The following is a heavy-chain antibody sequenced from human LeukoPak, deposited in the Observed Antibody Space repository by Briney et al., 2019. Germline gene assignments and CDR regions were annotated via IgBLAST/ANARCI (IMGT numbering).Heavy chain of an antibody. Sequence: TSETLSLTCAVYGGSFSGYYWSWIRQPPGKGLEWIGSIYHSGSTYYNPSLKSRVTISVDTSKNQFSLKLSSVTAGDTAVYYCARNIVVVVAAAYYFDYWGQGTLVTVSS. CDR3: ARNIVVVVAAAYYFDY. D-gene: IGHD2-15*01. J-gene: IGHJ4*02. V-gene: IGHV4-34*01. CDR1: GGSFSGYY. CDR2: IYHSGST.